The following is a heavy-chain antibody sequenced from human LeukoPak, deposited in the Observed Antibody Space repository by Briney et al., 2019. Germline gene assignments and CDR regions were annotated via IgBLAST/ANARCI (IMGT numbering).Heavy chain of an antibody. J-gene: IGHJ3*02. D-gene: IGHD1-26*01. CDR2: IYYSGST. CDR1: GGSISSGGYY. Sequence: TSETLSLTCAVSGGSISSGGYYWSWIRQSPGKGLEWIGYIYYSGSTNYNPSLKSRVTISVDTSKNQFSLKLSSVTAVDTAVYYCARGPVGGANYYDGDAFDIWGQGTMVTVSS. CDR3: ARGPVGGANYYDGDAFDI. V-gene: IGHV4-61*08.